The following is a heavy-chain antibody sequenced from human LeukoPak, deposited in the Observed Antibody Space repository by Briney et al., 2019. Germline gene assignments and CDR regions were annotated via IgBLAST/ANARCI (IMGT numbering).Heavy chain of an antibody. J-gene: IGHJ4*02. Sequence: GESLKISCKGSGYIFSSNWIGWVRQMPGKGLEWMGFIYPGDSDTKYSPSFQGQVTISADKSISTAYLQWSSLKASDTAIYYCARHGLRWSLDSWGQGTLVTVSS. V-gene: IGHV5-51*01. CDR2: IYPGDSDT. CDR3: ARHGLRWSLDS. D-gene: IGHD4-23*01. CDR1: GYIFSSNW.